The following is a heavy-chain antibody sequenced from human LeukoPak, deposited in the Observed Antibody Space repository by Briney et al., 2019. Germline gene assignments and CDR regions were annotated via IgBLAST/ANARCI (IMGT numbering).Heavy chain of an antibody. CDR2: IIPILGIA. J-gene: IGHJ6*02. D-gene: IGHD3-10*01. CDR3: ARESSQLLYYYYGMDV. CDR1: GYTFTSYA. Sequence: SVKVSCKASGYTFTSYAMNWVRQAPGQGLEWMGRIIPILGIANYAQKFQGRVTITADKSTSTAYMELSSLRSEDTAVYYCARESSQLLYYYYGMDVWGQGTTVTVSS. V-gene: IGHV1-69*04.